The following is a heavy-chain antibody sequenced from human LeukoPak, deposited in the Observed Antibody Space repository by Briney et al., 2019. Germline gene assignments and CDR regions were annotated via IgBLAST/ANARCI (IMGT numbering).Heavy chain of an antibody. CDR1: GFTFSSYA. CDR2: ISGSGGST. J-gene: IGHJ6*02. D-gene: IGHD6-13*01. Sequence: PGGSLRLSCAASGFTFSSYAMSWVRQAPGKGLEWVSAISGSGGSTYYADSVKGRFTISRDNSKNTLYLQMNSLRTEDTAVYYCANYIRGSSWSYYYYYGMDVWGQGTTVTVSS. V-gene: IGHV3-23*01. CDR3: ANYIRGSSWSYYYYYGMDV.